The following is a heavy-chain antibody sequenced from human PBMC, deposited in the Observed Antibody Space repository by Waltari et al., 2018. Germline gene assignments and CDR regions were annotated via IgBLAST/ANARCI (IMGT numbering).Heavy chain of an antibody. CDR1: GGAISSYY. Sequence: QVQLQESGPGLVKPSETLSLTCTVSGGAISSYYWSWPRQPPWKGLEWIGYIYYSGSTTYIPSLNSRVTISVDTSKNQFSLKLSSVTAADTAVYYCARVPPGVGAFDYWGQGTLVTVSS. J-gene: IGHJ4*02. D-gene: IGHD2-15*01. CDR2: IYYSGST. CDR3: ARVPPGVGAFDY. V-gene: IGHV4-59*12.